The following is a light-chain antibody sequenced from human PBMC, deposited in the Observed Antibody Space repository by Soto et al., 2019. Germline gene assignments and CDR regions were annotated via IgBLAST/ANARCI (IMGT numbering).Light chain of an antibody. CDR2: DAS. V-gene: IGKV3-11*01. J-gene: IGKJ5*01. CDR3: QQRSTSIT. CDR1: QTVSSY. Sequence: IVLTQSPATLSLWPGETAILSCRASQTVSSYLSWYQHKPGQAPRLLIYDASKRAPGIPARFSGSVSGTDFTLTISSLEHEEFAVYYWQQRSTSITFGQGKRLEIE.